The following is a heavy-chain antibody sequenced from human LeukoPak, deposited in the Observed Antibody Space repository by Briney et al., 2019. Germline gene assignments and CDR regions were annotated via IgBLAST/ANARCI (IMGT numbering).Heavy chain of an antibody. D-gene: IGHD1-26*01. CDR2: INPNSGGT. J-gene: IGHJ3*02. CDR3: AINTLDSGCYKDAFDI. CDR1: GYTFTGSY. V-gene: IGHV1-2*02. Sequence: GASVKVSCKASGYTFTGSYMLWVRQAPGQGLEWMGWINPNSGGTNYAQKFQGRVTMTRDTSISTAYMELSRLRSDDTAVYYCAINTLDSGCYKDAFDIWGQGTMVTVSS.